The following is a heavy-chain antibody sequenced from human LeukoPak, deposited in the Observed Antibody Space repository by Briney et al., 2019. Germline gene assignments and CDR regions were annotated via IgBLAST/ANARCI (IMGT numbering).Heavy chain of an antibody. Sequence: SETLSLTCAVYGGSFSGYYWSWIRQPPGKGLEWIGEINHSGSTNYNPSLKSQVSISIDTSKDRFSLKLSSVTAADTAVYYCARVSVTTETDWFDPWGQGTLVTVSS. J-gene: IGHJ5*02. D-gene: IGHD4-17*01. CDR3: ARVSVTTETDWFDP. CDR2: INHSGST. V-gene: IGHV4-34*01. CDR1: GGSFSGYY.